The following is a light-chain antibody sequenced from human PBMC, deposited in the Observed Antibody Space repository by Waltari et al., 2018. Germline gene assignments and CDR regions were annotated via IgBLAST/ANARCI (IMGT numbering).Light chain of an antibody. J-gene: IGLJ3*02. CDR1: SSDIDAGYA. CDR2: GST. V-gene: IGLV1-40*01. CDR3: QCYDSSLSGSV. Sequence: QSVMPHPPAVSGATGPRRTIPCTGSSSDIDAGYAVQCYQQLPGTAPKLLIYGSTNLPSGVPDRFSASKSGTSASLAITRLQAEDEADYYCQCYDSSLSGSVFVGGTKLTVL.